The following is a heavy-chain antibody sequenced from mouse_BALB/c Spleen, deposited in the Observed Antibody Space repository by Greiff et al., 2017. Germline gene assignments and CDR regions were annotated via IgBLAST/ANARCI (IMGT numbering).Heavy chain of an antibody. J-gene: IGHJ3*01. V-gene: IGHV1-7*01. CDR2: INPSTGYT. D-gene: IGHD1-1*01. CDR3: AILLRSAWFAY. CDR1: GYTFTSYW. Sequence: VQLQESGAELAKPGASVKMSCKASGYTFTSYWMHWVKQRPGQGLEWIGYINPSTGYTEYNQKFKDKATLTADKSSSTAYMQLSSLTSEDSAVYYCAILLRSAWFAYWGQGTLVTVSA.